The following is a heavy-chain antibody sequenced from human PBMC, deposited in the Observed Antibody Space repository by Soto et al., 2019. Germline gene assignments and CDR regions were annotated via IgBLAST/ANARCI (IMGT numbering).Heavy chain of an antibody. CDR2: INAGNGNT. J-gene: IGHJ4*02. D-gene: IGHD6-19*01. V-gene: IGHV1-3*01. CDR3: ARIKRRYRTGWYEFDY. CDR1: GYTFTSYA. Sequence: ASVKVSCKASGYTFTSYAMHWVRQAPGQRLEWMGWINAGNGNTKYSQKFQGRVTITRDTSASTAYMELSSLRSEDTAVYYCARIKRRYRTGWYEFDYWGQGTLVTVSS.